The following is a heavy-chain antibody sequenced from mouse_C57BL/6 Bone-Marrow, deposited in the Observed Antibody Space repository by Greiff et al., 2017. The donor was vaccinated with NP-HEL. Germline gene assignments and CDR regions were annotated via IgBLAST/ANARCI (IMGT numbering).Heavy chain of an antibody. CDR3: ARCDDWYFDV. V-gene: IGHV1-59*01. J-gene: IGHJ1*03. CDR1: GYTFTSYW. Sequence: QVQLQQPGAELVRPGTSVKLSCKASGYTFTSYWMHWVKQRPGQGLEWIGVIDPSDSYTNYNQKFKGKATLTVDTSSSPAYMQLSSLTSEDSAVYYCARCDDWYFDVWGTGTTVTVSS. CDR2: IDPSDSYT.